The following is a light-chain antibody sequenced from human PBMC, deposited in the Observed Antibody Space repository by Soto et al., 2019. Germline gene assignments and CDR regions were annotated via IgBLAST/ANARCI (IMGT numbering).Light chain of an antibody. V-gene: IGLV2-23*02. CDR3: CAYAGSSIL. J-gene: IGLJ2*01. CDR1: SSDVGSYNF. CDR2: EVS. Sequence: QSALTQPASASGSPGQSITISCTGTSSDVGSYNFVSWYQQHPGKAPKLMIYEVSKRPSGVSYRFSGSKSGNTASLTISGLEAEDDSYYYCCAYAGSSILFGGGTKLTVL.